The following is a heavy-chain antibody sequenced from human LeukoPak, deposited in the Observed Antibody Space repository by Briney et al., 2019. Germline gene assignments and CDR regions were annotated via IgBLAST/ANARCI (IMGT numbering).Heavy chain of an antibody. Sequence: GESLRISCAASGFSFDAYAMSWVRQAPGKGVEWFSGISKTGRTTFYTDSVKGRFTISRDNSKNTLHLQMNRLRAEDTALYYCAKDHDNTDYYYYFDSWGQGTLVTVSS. CDR1: GFSFDAYA. CDR2: ISKTGRTT. V-gene: IGHV3-23*01. D-gene: IGHD2-21*02. J-gene: IGHJ4*02. CDR3: AKDHDNTDYYYYFDS.